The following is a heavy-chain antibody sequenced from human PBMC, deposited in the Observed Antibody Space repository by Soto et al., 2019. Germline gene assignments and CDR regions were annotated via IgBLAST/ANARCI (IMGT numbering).Heavy chain of an antibody. J-gene: IGHJ4*02. Sequence: PGGSLRLSCAASGFTFSRYAMSRVRQAPGKGRQWVSASTGSGDSTYYAFSVKGRFTISRDYSKNTLYLQMNSLRAEDTAVYYCAKDRGQDNFWSASSFDSGGQGTLVTVSA. V-gene: IGHV3-23*01. CDR3: AKDRGQDNFWSASSFDS. D-gene: IGHD3-3*01. CDR1: GFTFSRYA. CDR2: STGSGDST.